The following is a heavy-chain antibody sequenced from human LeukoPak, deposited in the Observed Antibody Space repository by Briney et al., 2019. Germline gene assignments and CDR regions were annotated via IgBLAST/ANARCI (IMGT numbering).Heavy chain of an antibody. CDR1: GFTFSDYY. Sequence: PGGSLRLSCAASGFTFSDYYMSWIRQAPGKGLEWVSYISSSGSTIYYADSAKGRFTISRDNAKNSLYLQMNSLRAEDTAVYYCARVWSPLRYYYGMDVWGQGTTVTVSS. V-gene: IGHV3-11*01. CDR2: ISSSGSTI. CDR3: ARVWSPLRYYYGMDV. J-gene: IGHJ6*02. D-gene: IGHD3-3*01.